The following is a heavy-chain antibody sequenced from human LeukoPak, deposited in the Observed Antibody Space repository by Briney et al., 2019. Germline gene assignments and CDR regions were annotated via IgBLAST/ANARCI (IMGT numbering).Heavy chain of an antibody. CDR2: IYYSGST. J-gene: IGHJ5*02. Sequence: PSETLSLTCTVSGGSISSYYWSWIRQPPGKGLEWIGSIYYSGSTNYNPSLKSRVTISVDTSKNQFSLKLSSVTAADTAVYYCARIVGARPYNWFDPWGQGTLVTVSS. CDR3: ARIVGARPYNWFDP. D-gene: IGHD1-26*01. CDR1: GGSISSYY. V-gene: IGHV4-59*01.